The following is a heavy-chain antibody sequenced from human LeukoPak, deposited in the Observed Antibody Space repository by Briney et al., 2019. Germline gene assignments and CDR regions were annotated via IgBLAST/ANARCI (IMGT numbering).Heavy chain of an antibody. D-gene: IGHD3-22*01. CDR2: IAVGNGNT. J-gene: IGHJ5*02. Sequence: GASVKLSCKTSGFTFASFAVQCMRQARGQRLEWIGWIAVGNGNTNYAQKFQERVTITRDMSTSTAYMELSSLRSEDTAVYYCARLGPYYDSSGYGEYNWFDPWGQGTLVTVSS. V-gene: IGHV1-58*01. CDR3: ARLGPYYDSSGYGEYNWFDP. CDR1: GFTFASFA.